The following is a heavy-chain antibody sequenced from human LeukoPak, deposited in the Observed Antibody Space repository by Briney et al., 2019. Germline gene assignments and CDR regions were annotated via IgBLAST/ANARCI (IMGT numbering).Heavy chain of an antibody. Sequence: SETLSLTCTVSAAPITSYYWSWIRQPPGKGLEWIGYIYYSGSTNYNLSLKSRVAISVDTSKNQVSLRLSSVTAADTAVYYCARGGSIVGATPHDAFDIWGQGTVVTVS. D-gene: IGHD1-26*01. CDR2: IYYSGST. J-gene: IGHJ3*02. CDR1: AAPITSYY. V-gene: IGHV4-59*01. CDR3: ARGGSIVGATPHDAFDI.